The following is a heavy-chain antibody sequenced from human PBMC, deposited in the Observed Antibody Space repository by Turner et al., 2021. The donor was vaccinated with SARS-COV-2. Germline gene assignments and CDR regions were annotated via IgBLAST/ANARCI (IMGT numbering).Heavy chain of an antibody. CDR2: KWYDGSNK. D-gene: IGHD5-18*01. V-gene: IGHV3-33*01. CDR3: AREGTAMVQNFDY. CDR1: GFTFSSYG. J-gene: IGHJ4*02. Sequence: QVQLVESGGGVVQPGGSLRLSCAASGFTFSSYGMHWVRLARGKGREGVGTKWYDGSNKYDADSVKGRITITRDNSENTLYLEKNRLRAEDTDVDYCAREGTAMVQNFDYWGQGTLVTVSS.